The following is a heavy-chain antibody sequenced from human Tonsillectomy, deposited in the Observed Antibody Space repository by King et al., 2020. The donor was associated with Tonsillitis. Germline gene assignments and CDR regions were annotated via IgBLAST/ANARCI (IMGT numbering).Heavy chain of an antibody. CDR2: ISYDGTNK. D-gene: IGHD3-16*02. Sequence: VQLVESGGGVVQPGRSLRLSCAASGFTFSSYGMHWVRQAPGKGLEWVAVISYDGTNKCYADSVKGRFTLSRDNSKNTLYLQMNSLRAEDTTVYYCAKVRNVGIMITFGGVIVPYGLDVWGQGPTVTVSS. CDR3: AKVRNVGIMITFGGVIVPYGLDV. J-gene: IGHJ6*02. V-gene: IGHV3-30*18. CDR1: GFTFSSYG.